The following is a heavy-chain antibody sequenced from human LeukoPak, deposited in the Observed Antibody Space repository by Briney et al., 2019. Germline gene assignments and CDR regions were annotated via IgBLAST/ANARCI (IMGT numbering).Heavy chain of an antibody. CDR3: AKDGRTRYFDWLDY. CDR1: GYTFADYS. CDR2: ISWNSGSI. J-gene: IGHJ4*02. Sequence: GRSLRLSCEASGYTFADYSMHWVRQAPGQGLEWVSGISWNSGSIGYADSVQGRFTISRDNAKNSLYLQMNSLRSEDTALYYCAKDGRTRYFDWLDYWCQGTLVTVSS. D-gene: IGHD3-9*01. V-gene: IGHV3-9*01.